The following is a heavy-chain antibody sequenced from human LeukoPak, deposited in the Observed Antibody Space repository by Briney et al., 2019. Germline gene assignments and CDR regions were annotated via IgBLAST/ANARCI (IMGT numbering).Heavy chain of an antibody. D-gene: IGHD2-15*01. J-gene: IGHJ4*02. CDR2: INSDGSST. CDR3: ARGSAVVAAPLDY. Sequence: GGSLRLSCAASGFTFSSYWMHWVRHAPGKGLVWVSRINSDGSSTRYADSLKGRFTISRDNAKNTLYLQMNSLRAEDTAVYYCARGSAVVAAPLDYWGQGTLVTVSS. V-gene: IGHV3-74*01. CDR1: GFTFSSYW.